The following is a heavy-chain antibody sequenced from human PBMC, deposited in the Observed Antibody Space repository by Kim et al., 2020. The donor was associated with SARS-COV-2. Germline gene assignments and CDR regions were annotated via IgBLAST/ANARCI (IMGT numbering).Heavy chain of an antibody. V-gene: IGHV3-15*01. J-gene: IGHJ4*02. CDR1: GLTFTNAW. CDR3: STPLGGYYDTSGHLV. CDR2: IKSQADGATA. D-gene: IGHD3-22*01. Sequence: GGSLRLSCAVSGLTFTNAWMTWVRQAPGKGLEWVGRIKSQADGATADYGASVKGRFIISRDDSKKNTLYLEMNSLKTEDTAVYFCSTPLGGYYDTSGHLVWGQGTLVTVSS.